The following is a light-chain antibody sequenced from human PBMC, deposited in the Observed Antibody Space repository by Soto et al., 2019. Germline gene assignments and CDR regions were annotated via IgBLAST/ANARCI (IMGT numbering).Light chain of an antibody. Sequence: EIVMPQFPATLSVSPGERATLSCRASQSISSNLAWYQLKPGQAPRLLIYGASSRATGIPARFSGSGSGTEFTLTISSLQSEDFAVYYCQQYHNWPKTFGQGTKVDIK. CDR3: QQYHNWPKT. J-gene: IGKJ1*01. CDR1: QSISSN. CDR2: GAS. V-gene: IGKV3-15*01.